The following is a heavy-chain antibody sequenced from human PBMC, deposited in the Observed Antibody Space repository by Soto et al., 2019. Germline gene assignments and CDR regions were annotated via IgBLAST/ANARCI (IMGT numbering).Heavy chain of an antibody. V-gene: IGHV1-69*06. J-gene: IGHJ5*02. D-gene: IGHD3-10*01. CDR3: ARGNKGPGHYGPGSQGWYGP. CDR1: GGTFSSHA. CDR2: IIPITETP. Sequence: QVQLVQSGAEVKKPGSSVRVSCKVSGGTFSSHAINWLRQAPGQGFEWMGVIIPITETPNNAEKFQGRVTITADKSTTTVYMELSSLTSDDTAVYFCARGNKGPGHYGPGSQGWYGPWGQGTLVTVSS.